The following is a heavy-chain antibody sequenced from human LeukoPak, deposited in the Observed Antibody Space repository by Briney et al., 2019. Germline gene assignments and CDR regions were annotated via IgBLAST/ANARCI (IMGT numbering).Heavy chain of an antibody. Sequence: SVKVSCKASGGTFSSYAISWVRQAPGQGLEWMGGIIPIFGTANYAQKFQGRVTITADESTSTAYMELSSLRSEDTAVYYCARAPGPYLPGACFDYWGQGTLVTVSS. CDR2: IIPIFGTA. CDR3: ARAPGPYLPGACFDY. J-gene: IGHJ4*02. D-gene: IGHD3-10*01. CDR1: GGTFSSYA. V-gene: IGHV1-69*01.